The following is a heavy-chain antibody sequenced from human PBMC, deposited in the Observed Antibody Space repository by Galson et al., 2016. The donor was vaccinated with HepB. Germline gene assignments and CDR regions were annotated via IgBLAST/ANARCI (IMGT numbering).Heavy chain of an antibody. D-gene: IGHD4-17*01. V-gene: IGHV1-58*01. CDR3: AADYGSYTPFDY. CDR2: IVVGSGNT. J-gene: IGHJ4*02. CDR1: GFTFSSST. Sequence: SVKVSCKASGFTFSSSTVQWLRQARGQRLEWIGWIVVGSGNTKNAQKFQDRVALTRDLSTDTVYMELDSLKSEDKAVYYCAADYGSYTPFDYWGRGALVTVSS.